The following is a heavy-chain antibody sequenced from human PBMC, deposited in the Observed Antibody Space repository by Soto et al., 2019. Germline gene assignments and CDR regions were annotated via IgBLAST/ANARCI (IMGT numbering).Heavy chain of an antibody. CDR3: ARNSGIAVADFNEYFQH. CDR2: TYYRSKWYN. V-gene: IGHV6-1*01. Sequence: SPTLSLTCAISGDSVSSNSAAWNWIRQSPSRGLEWLGRTYYRSKWYNDYAVSVKSRITINPDTSKNQFSLQLNSVTPEDTAVYYCARNSGIAVADFNEYFQHWGQGTLVTVSS. D-gene: IGHD6-19*01. CDR1: GDSVSSNSAA. J-gene: IGHJ1*01.